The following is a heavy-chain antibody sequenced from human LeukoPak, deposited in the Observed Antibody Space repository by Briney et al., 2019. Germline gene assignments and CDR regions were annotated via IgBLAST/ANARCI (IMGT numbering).Heavy chain of an antibody. CDR1: GGTFSSYA. D-gene: IGHD6-13*01. J-gene: IGHJ6*02. CDR2: IIPILGIA. CDR3: AGLAGIAYYGMDV. V-gene: IGHV1-69*04. Sequence: ASVKVSCKASGGTFSSYAISWVRQAPGQGLEWMGRIIPILGIANYAQKFQGRVTITADKSTSTAYMELSSLRSEDTAVYYCAGLAGIAYYGMDVWGQGTTVTVSS.